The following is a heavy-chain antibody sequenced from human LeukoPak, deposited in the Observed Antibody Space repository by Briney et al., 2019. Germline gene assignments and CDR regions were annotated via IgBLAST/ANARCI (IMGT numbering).Heavy chain of an antibody. D-gene: IGHD2-21*02. J-gene: IGHJ4*02. CDR3: ARTNEAYCGGDCYPASGFDY. CDR2: ISYDGSNK. V-gene: IGHV3-30*03. Sequence: PGGSLRLSCAASGFTFSSYGMHWVRQAPGKGLEWVAVISYDGSNKYYADSVKGRFTISRDNSKNTLYLQMNSLRAEDTAVYYCARTNEAYCGGDCYPASGFDYWGQGTLVTVSS. CDR1: GFTFSSYG.